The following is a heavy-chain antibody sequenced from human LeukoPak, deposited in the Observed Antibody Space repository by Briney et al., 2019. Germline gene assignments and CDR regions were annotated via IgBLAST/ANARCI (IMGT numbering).Heavy chain of an antibody. V-gene: IGHV4-34*01. CDR1: GGSFSGYY. J-gene: IGHJ3*02. CDR2: IKHSGSN. Sequence: SETLSLICAVYGGSFSGYYWSWLRQPPGKGLEWIGEIKHSGSNNYNPFLKSRVTISVETSKKQFSLNLSSVTAADTAVYYCARGLGLAQSVDAFDIWGQGTMVTVSS. CDR3: ARGLGLAQSVDAFDI.